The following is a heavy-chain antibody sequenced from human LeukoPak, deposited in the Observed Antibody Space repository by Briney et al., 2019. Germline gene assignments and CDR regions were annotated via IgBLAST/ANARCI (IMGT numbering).Heavy chain of an antibody. CDR2: ISSSSSYI. J-gene: IGHJ3*02. V-gene: IGHV3-21*01. CDR1: GFTFSSYS. Sequence: GGSLRLSCAASGFTFSSYSMNWVRQAPGKGLEWVSSISSSSSYIYYADSVKGRFTISRDNAKNSLYLQMNSLRAEDTAVYYCARCVLGRAGAFGIWGQGTMVTVSS. CDR3: ARCVLGRAGAFGI.